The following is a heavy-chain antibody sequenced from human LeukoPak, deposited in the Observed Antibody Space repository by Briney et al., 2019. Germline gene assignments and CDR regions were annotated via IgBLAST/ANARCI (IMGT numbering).Heavy chain of an antibody. D-gene: IGHD3-22*01. V-gene: IGHV1-2*02. CDR2: VFPPSGGI. Sequence: ASVKVSCKASGYTFTGYYIHWVRQAPGQGLEWMGWVFPPSGGINYAQKFQGRVTMTRDTSISTAYLELSSLTSDDTAVYYCAGMTYSSPTDFDYWGQGTMVTVSS. J-gene: IGHJ4*02. CDR1: GYTFTGYY. CDR3: AGMTYSSPTDFDY.